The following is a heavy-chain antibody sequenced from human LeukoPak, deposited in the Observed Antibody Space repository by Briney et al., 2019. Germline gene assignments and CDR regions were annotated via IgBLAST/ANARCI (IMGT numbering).Heavy chain of an antibody. CDR2: ISYDGSNK. J-gene: IGHJ4*02. CDR1: GFTFSSYG. V-gene: IGHV3-30*18. D-gene: IGHD3-22*01. CDR3: AKYGDYYDSSGWNYFDY. Sequence: GGSLRLSCAASGFTFSSYGMHWVRQAPGKGLEWVAVISYDGSNKYYADSVKGRFTISRDNSKNTLYLQMNSLRAEDTAVYYCAKYGDYYDSSGWNYFDYWGQGTLVTVSS.